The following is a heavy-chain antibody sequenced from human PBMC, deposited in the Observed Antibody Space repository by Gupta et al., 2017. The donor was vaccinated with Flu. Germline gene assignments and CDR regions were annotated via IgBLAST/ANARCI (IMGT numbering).Heavy chain of an antibody. CDR1: AFTFSSYG. CDR2: IWYDGSNK. CDR3: ASLFDVMDV. J-gene: IGHJ6*02. V-gene: IGHV3-33*01. Sequence: SAFTFSSYGMHWVRQAPGKGLEWVAVIWYDGSNKYYADSVKGRFTISRDNSKNTLYLQMNSLRAEDTAVYYCASLFDVMDVWGQGTTVTVSS.